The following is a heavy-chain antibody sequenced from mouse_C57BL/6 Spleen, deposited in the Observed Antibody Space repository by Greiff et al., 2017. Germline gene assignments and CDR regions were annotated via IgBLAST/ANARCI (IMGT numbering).Heavy chain of an antibody. CDR3: ASKVDWYFDV. Sequence: EVMLVESGGGLVKPGGSLKLSCAASGFTFSDYGMHWVRQAPEKGLEWVAYISSGSSTIYYADTVKGRFTISRDNAKNTLFLQMTSLRSEDTAMYYCASKVDWYFDVWGTGTTVTVSS. V-gene: IGHV5-17*01. J-gene: IGHJ1*03. D-gene: IGHD1-3*01. CDR1: GFTFSDYG. CDR2: ISSGSSTI.